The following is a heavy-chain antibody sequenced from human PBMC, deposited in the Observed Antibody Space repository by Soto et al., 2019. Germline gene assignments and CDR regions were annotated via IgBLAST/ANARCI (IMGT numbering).Heavy chain of an antibody. CDR2: INHSGST. CDR3: ARGRDFWSGYYLDY. Sequence: PSETLSLTCAVYGGSFSGYYWSWIRQPPGKGLEWIGEINHSGSTNYNPSLKSRVTISVDTSKNQFSLKLSSVTAADTAVYYCARGRDFWSGYYLDYWGQGTLVTV. D-gene: IGHD3-3*01. J-gene: IGHJ4*02. V-gene: IGHV4-34*01. CDR1: GGSFSGYY.